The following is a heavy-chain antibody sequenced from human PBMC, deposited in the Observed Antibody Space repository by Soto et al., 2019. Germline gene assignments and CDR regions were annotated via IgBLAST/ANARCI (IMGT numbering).Heavy chain of an antibody. V-gene: IGHV4-31*03. CDR2: IYPSGSS. Sequence: TLSLTCTVSGGSISRGGHYWNWIRQRPGKGLEWIGYIYPSGSSYYKPSLRNRVSISVDTSKNQVSLQLTSVTAADTAVYYCERSLTQGAFDSWGQGGLVTVSS. CDR3: ERSLTQGAFDS. CDR1: GGSISRGGHY. D-gene: IGHD3-16*01. J-gene: IGHJ4*02.